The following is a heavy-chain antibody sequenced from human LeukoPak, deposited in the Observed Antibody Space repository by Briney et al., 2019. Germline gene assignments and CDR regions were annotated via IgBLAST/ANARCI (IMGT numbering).Heavy chain of an antibody. J-gene: IGHJ5*02. CDR3: ARGHGGYDFWSGYYTHNWFDP. CDR1: GGSISSYY. Sequence: NPSETLSLTCTVSGGSISSYYWSWIRQPPGKGLEWIGNIYYNGSTNYNPSLKSRVTISVDTSKNQFSLKLSSVTAADTAVYYCARGHGGYDFWSGYYTHNWFDPWGQGTLVTVSS. D-gene: IGHD3-3*01. CDR2: IYYNGST. V-gene: IGHV4-59*01.